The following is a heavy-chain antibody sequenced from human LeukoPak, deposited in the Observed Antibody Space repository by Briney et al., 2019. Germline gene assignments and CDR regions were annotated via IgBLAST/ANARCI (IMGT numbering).Heavy chain of an antibody. CDR3: ARDYYDSGSYCFDY. CDR1: GFTFSSFR. Sequence: GGSLRLSCAAAGFTFSSFRMTWVRQAPGKGLEWVANIKQDGSEKYYVDTVKGRFTISRDNAKNSLYLQMNSLRAEDTAVYYCARDYYDSGSYCFDYWGQGTLVTVSS. CDR2: IKQDGSEK. D-gene: IGHD3-10*01. J-gene: IGHJ4*02. V-gene: IGHV3-7*04.